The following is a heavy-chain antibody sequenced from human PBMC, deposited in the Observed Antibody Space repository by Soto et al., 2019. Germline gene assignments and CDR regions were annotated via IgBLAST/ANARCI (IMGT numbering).Heavy chain of an antibody. CDR1: GFPFISYG. D-gene: IGHD2-15*01. Sequence: QVQLVESGEGVVQPGRPWRLSCAASGFPFISYGMHWVRQAPGKGLERWAVIPYDGSNKYYADSVKGRFTISRDNSKNTLYLQMNSLRAEDTAVYYCAKIIVVVLAATKDAFDIWGQGTMVTVSS. CDR3: AKIIVVVLAATKDAFDI. CDR2: IPYDGSNK. V-gene: IGHV3-30*18. J-gene: IGHJ3*02.